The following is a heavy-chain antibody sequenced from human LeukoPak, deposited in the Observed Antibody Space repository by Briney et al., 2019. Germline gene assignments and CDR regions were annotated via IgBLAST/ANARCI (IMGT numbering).Heavy chain of an antibody. J-gene: IGHJ5*02. CDR1: GYTFTGYY. V-gene: IGHV1-2*06. CDR3: ARDLVAAKPSNWFDP. Sequence: ASVKVSCKASGYTFTGYYMHWVRQAPGQGLEWMGRINPNSGGTNYAQKFQGRVTMTRDTSISTAYMELSRLRSDDTAVYYCARDLVAAKPSNWFDPWGQGTLVPVSS. CDR2: INPNSGGT. D-gene: IGHD2-15*01.